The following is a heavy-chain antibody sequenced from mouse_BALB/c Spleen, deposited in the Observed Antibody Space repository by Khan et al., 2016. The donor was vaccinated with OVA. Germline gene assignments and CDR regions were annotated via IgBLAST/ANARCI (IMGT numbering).Heavy chain of an antibody. CDR3: TRSGYGAFAY. J-gene: IGHJ3*01. V-gene: IGHV1S81*02. CDR1: GYTFTSYY. CDR2: INPSNGGT. Sequence: VHLVESGAELVKPGASVRLSCKASGYTFTSYYLYWVKQRPGHGLEWIGDINPSNGGTNFNENFKTKATLTVDKSSSTAYMQLSSLTSEDSAVYYCTRSGYGAFAYWGQGTLVTVSA. D-gene: IGHD1-1*02.